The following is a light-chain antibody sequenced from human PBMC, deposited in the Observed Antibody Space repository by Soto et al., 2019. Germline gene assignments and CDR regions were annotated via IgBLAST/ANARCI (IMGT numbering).Light chain of an antibody. CDR3: QQRSNWPPIT. J-gene: IGKJ5*01. CDR1: QSVSSSY. CDR2: DAA. Sequence: EIVLTQSPGTLSLSPGERATLSCRAIQSVSSSYLAWYQQKPGQAPRLLIYDAANRATGIPARIGGSGSGTDFTLTISTLEAEDFAVYYCQQRSNWPPITFGQGTRLEIK. V-gene: IGKV3D-20*02.